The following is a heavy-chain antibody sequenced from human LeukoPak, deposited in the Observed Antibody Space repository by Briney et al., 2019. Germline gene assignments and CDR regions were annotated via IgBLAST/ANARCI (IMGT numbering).Heavy chain of an antibody. J-gene: IGHJ6*02. CDR3: ARVVVVPAATRQYYYGMDV. CDR1: GGTFSSYA. Sequence: GASVKVSCKASGGTFSSYAISWARQATGQGLEWMGWMNPNSGNTGYAQKFQGRVTMTRNTSISTAYMELSSLRSEDTAVYYCARVVVVPAATRQYYYGMDVWGQGTTVTVSS. V-gene: IGHV1-8*02. D-gene: IGHD2-2*01. CDR2: MNPNSGNT.